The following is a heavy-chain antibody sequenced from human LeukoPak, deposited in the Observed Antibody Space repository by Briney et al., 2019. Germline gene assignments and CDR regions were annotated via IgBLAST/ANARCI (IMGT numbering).Heavy chain of an antibody. J-gene: IGHJ4*02. CDR3: AIRRLYYYDSSGYPDY. D-gene: IGHD3-22*01. Sequence: ASVKVSCKASGYTFTGYYMHWVRRAPGQGLEWMGWINPNSGGTNYAQKFQGRVTMTRDTSISTAYMELSRLRSDDTAVYYCAIRRLYYYDSSGYPDYWGQGTLVTVSS. CDR1: GYTFTGYY. CDR2: INPNSGGT. V-gene: IGHV1-2*02.